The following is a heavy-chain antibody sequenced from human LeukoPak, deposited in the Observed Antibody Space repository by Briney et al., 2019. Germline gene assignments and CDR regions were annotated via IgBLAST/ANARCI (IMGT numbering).Heavy chain of an antibody. CDR1: GYTFTGYY. J-gene: IGHJ4*02. D-gene: IGHD5-12*01. V-gene: IGHV1-2*02. Sequence: GASVKVSCKASGYTFTGYYMHWVRQAPGQGLEWMGWINPNSGGTHYAQKFQGRVTMTRDTSISTAYMELSRLRSDDTAVYYCARGGFGGYGIFDYWGQGTLVTVSS. CDR3: ARGGFGGYGIFDY. CDR2: INPNSGGT.